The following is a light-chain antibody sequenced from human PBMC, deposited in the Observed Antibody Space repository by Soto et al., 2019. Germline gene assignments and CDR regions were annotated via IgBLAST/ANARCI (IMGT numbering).Light chain of an antibody. Sequence: EFVFTQSPATLSLSPGERATLSCRASQSVSSNLAWYQQRPGQAPRLLIYDASNRATGIPDRFSGSGSGTDFTLTISRLEPEDFAVYYCQQYGSSGTFGQGTKVDIK. CDR3: QQYGSSGT. V-gene: IGKV3-20*01. CDR1: QSVSSN. CDR2: DAS. J-gene: IGKJ1*01.